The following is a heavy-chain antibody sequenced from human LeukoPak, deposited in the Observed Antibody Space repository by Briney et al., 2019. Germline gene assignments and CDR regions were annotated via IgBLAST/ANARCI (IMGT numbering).Heavy chain of an antibody. CDR1: GFTFSSYG. CDR3: AKDHCSSTSCYRYYYYYYMDV. V-gene: IGHV3-30*02. Sequence: PGGSLRLSCATSGFTFSSYGMNWVRQAPGKGLEWLASIRSDNSDTYYADSVKGRFTISRDNSKNSLYLQMNSLRTEDTALYYCAKDHCSSTSCYRYYYYYYMDVWGKGTTVTVSS. D-gene: IGHD2-2*01. CDR2: IRSDNSDT. J-gene: IGHJ6*03.